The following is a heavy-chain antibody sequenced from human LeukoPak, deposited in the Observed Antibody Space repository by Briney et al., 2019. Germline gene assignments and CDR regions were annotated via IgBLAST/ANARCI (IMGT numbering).Heavy chain of an antibody. CDR2: INPNSGGT. CDR3: ARGVVVLLD. J-gene: IGHJ4*02. Sequence: ASVNVSFKASVYTFTDYYMHWVRQAPGQGLEWMGWINPNSGGTNYAQKFQGRVTMTRDTSISTAYMELSRLRADDAAVYYCARGVVVLLDWGEGCLVSPYS. D-gene: IGHD3-16*01. V-gene: IGHV1-2*02. CDR1: VYTFTDYY.